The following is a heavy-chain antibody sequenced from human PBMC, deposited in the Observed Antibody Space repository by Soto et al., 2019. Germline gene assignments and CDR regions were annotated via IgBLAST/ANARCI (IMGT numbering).Heavy chain of an antibody. Sequence: PGGSLRLSCAASGFTFSSYEMNWVRQAPGKGLEWVSYISSSGSTIYYADSVKGRFTISRDNAKNSLYLQMNSLRAEDTAVYYCARDSPSYDIFTAHRRYYYYGMDVWGQGTPVTVSS. CDR3: ARDSPSYDIFTAHRRYYYYGMDV. CDR2: ISSSGSTI. J-gene: IGHJ6*02. CDR1: GFTFSSYE. V-gene: IGHV3-48*03. D-gene: IGHD3-9*01.